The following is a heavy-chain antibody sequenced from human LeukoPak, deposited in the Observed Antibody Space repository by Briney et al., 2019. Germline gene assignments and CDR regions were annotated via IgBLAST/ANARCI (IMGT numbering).Heavy chain of an antibody. D-gene: IGHD3-9*01. CDR3: TTPPYEILTGYYYMDV. J-gene: IGHJ6*03. Sequence: PGGSLRLSCAASGFTFSNAGMSWVRQAPGKGGEWAGGIKSKTDGGTTDYAAPVKGRFTISSDDSKNTLYLQMNSLKTEDTAVYYCTTPPYEILTGYYYMDVWGKGTTVTVSS. CDR2: IKSKTDGGTT. V-gene: IGHV3-15*01. CDR1: GFTFSNAG.